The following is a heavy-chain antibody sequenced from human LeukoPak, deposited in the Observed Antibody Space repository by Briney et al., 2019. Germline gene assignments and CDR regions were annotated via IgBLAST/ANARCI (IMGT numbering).Heavy chain of an antibody. CDR3: ARDMWELPSDYYYDY. V-gene: IGHV1-2*06. CDR1: GYTFTGHY. J-gene: IGHJ4*02. Sequence: VASVKVSCKASGYTFTGHYLNWLRQAPGQGLEWMGRINSNSGDTKYADKFQGRVIMTRDTSTSTAYMELNGLTSEDTASYYCARDMWELPSDYYYDYWGQGSLVTVSS. D-gene: IGHD1-26*01. CDR2: INSNSGDT.